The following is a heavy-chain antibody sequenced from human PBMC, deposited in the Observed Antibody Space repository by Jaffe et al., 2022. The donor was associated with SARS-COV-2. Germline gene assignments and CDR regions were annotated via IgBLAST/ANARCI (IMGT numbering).Heavy chain of an antibody. Sequence: QVQLVQSGAEVKKPGASVKVSCKASGYTFTSYDINWVRQATGQGLEWMGWMNPNSGNTGYAQKFQGRVTMTRNTSISTAYMELSSLRSEDTAVYYCARFPDLGGQLPNLYYYYYYGMDVWGQGTTVTVSS. CDR2: MNPNSGNT. CDR1: GYTFTSYD. D-gene: IGHD3-16*01. V-gene: IGHV1-8*01. CDR3: ARFPDLGGQLPNLYYYYYYGMDV. J-gene: IGHJ6*02.